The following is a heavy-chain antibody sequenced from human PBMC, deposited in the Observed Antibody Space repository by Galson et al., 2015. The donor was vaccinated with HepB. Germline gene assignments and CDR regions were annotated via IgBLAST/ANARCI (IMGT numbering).Heavy chain of an antibody. CDR3: ARDYDPSARPLSYFDL. D-gene: IGHD3-3*01. CDR1: GFSFSSYW. CDR2: IKQDGTEK. J-gene: IGHJ2*01. Sequence: SLRLSCAASGFSFSSYWMSWVRQAPGKGLEWVANIKQDGTEKYYVDSVKGRFTISRDNTANALYLQMNSLRAEDTAVYYCARDYDPSARPLSYFDLWGRGTLVTVSS. V-gene: IGHV3-7*01.